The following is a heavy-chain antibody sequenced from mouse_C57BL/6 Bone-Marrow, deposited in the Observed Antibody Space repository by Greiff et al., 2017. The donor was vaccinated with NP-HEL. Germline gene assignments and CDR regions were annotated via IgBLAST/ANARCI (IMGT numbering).Heavy chain of an antibody. CDR3: AYYYGSSFYFDY. CDR1: GYTFTSYW. J-gene: IGHJ2*01. D-gene: IGHD1-1*01. CDR2: IYPGNSDT. Sequence: VQLQQSGTVLARPGASVKMSCKTSGYTFTSYWMHWVKQRPGQGLEWIGAIYPGNSDTSYNQKFKGKAKLTAVTSASTAYMELSSLTNEDSAVYYFAYYYGSSFYFDYWGQGTTLTVSS. V-gene: IGHV1-5*01.